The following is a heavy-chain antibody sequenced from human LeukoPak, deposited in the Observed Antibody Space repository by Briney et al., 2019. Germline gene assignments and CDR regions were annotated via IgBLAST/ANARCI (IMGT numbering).Heavy chain of an antibody. Sequence: PGGSLRPSCEASGFTFSNYWMHWVRQAPGKGLVWVSRINGDGSNTVYADSVKGRFSISRDNAKNTLYLQMSSLRAEDTAVYYCTRSAFCSSGTCYAGTWFDPWGQGTLVTVST. V-gene: IGHV3-74*01. CDR1: GFTFSNYW. CDR3: TRSAFCSSGTCYAGTWFDP. CDR2: INGDGSNT. J-gene: IGHJ5*02. D-gene: IGHD2-2*01.